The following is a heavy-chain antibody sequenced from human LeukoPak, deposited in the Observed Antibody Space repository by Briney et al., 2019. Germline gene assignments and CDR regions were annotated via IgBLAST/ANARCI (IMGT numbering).Heavy chain of an antibody. Sequence: GGSLRLSCAASGFTFSSYSMNWVRQAPGKGLEWVSSISSSSSYIYYADSVKGRFTISRDNAKNSLYLQMNSLRAEDTALYYCAKDPSGSYSGAFDYWGQGTLVTVSS. CDR3: AKDPSGSYSGAFDY. V-gene: IGHV3-21*04. CDR1: GFTFSSYS. D-gene: IGHD1-26*01. J-gene: IGHJ4*02. CDR2: ISSSSSYI.